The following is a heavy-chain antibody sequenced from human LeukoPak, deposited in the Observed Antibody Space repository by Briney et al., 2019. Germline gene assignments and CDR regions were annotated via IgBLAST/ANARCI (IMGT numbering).Heavy chain of an antibody. D-gene: IGHD3-3*01. Sequence: SKTLSLTCTFSGGSISSGSYYRSWIRQPAGKGLEWIGRIYTSGSTNYNPSLKSRVTISVDTSKSQFSLKLSSVTAADTAVYYCAREGYDFWSGYPLDYWGQGTLVTVSS. V-gene: IGHV4-61*02. CDR1: GGSISSGSYY. CDR3: AREGYDFWSGYPLDY. J-gene: IGHJ4*02. CDR2: IYTSGST.